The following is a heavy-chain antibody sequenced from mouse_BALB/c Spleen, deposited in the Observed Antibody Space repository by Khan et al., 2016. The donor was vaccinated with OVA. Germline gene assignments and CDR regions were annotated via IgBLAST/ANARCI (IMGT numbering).Heavy chain of an antibody. CDR2: INTYTGEP. V-gene: IGHV9-3-1*01. CDR3: ACVGYNETMDY. D-gene: IGHD2-14*01. Sequence: QIQLVQSGPELKKPGETVQISCKASGFTFTNYGMNWVKQAPGKGLKWMGWINTYTGEPTFADDFKGRFAFSLETSASTAYLQINSLKYEDTATDCCACVGYNETMDYWGQGTLVTVSA. J-gene: IGHJ4*01. CDR1: GFTFTNYG.